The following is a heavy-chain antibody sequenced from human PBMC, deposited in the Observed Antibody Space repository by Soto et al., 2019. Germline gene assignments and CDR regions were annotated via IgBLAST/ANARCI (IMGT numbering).Heavy chain of an antibody. J-gene: IGHJ2*01. CDR3: ARGAVWGGWYFDL. CDR2: IYYSGST. Sequence: QVQLQESGPGLVKPSETLSLTCTVSGGSISSYYWSWIRQPPGKGLEWIGNIYYSGSTNYNPSLKGSVNLSVDQSKNPFPLKVSLVAAADPGVYLCARGAVWGGWYFDLWGRGTLVTVSS. V-gene: IGHV4-59*01. CDR1: GGSISSYY. D-gene: IGHD3-16*01.